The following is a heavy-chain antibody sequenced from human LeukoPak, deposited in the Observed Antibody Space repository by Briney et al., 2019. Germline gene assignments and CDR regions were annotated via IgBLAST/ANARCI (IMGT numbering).Heavy chain of an antibody. Sequence: PGGSLRLSCAASGFTFSSYGMHWVRQAPGKGLEWVAVISYDGSNKYYADSVKGRFTISRDNSKNTLYLQMNSLRAEDTAVYYCARDQGIAVAGTWSGWFDPWGQGTLVTVSS. CDR2: ISYDGSNK. CDR1: GFTFSSYG. V-gene: IGHV3-30*19. J-gene: IGHJ5*02. CDR3: ARDQGIAVAGTWSGWFDP. D-gene: IGHD6-19*01.